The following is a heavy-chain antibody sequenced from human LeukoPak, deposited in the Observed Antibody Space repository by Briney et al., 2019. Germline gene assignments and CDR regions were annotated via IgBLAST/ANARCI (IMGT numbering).Heavy chain of an antibody. D-gene: IGHD3-10*01. CDR2: ISAYNGNT. V-gene: IGHV1-18*01. CDR1: GYTFTSYG. Sequence: ASVKVSCKASGYTFTSYGISWVRQAPGQGLEWMGWISAYNGNTNYAQKLQGRVTMTTDTSTSTAYMELRSLRSDDTAVYYCARAQYYGSGRSAFDIWGQGTMVTVSS. J-gene: IGHJ3*02. CDR3: ARAQYYGSGRSAFDI.